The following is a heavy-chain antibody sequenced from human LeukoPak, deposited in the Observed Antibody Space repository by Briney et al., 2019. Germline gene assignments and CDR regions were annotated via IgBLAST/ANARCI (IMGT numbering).Heavy chain of an antibody. CDR2: IYYSGGT. J-gene: IGHJ4*02. Sequence: PSETLSLTCTVSDGSISSYYWSWIRQPPGKGLEWIGYIYYSGGTNYNPSLKSRVTISVDTSKNQFSLKLSSVTAADTAVYYCARVSYSSGWYPFDYWGQGTLVTVSS. V-gene: IGHV4-59*01. CDR1: DGSISSYY. CDR3: ARVSYSSGWYPFDY. D-gene: IGHD6-19*01.